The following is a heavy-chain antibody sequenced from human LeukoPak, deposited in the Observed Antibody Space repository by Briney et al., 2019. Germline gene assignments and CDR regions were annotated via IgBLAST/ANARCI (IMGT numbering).Heavy chain of an antibody. Sequence: SGTLSLTCAVYGGSFSGYYWSWIRQPPGKGLEWIGEINHSGSTNYNPSLKSRVTISVDTSKNQFSLKLSSVTAADTAVYYCARGPTIAVSPFDYWGQGTLVTVSS. CDR3: ARGPTIAVSPFDY. CDR1: GGSFSGYY. CDR2: INHSGST. J-gene: IGHJ4*02. D-gene: IGHD6-19*01. V-gene: IGHV4-34*01.